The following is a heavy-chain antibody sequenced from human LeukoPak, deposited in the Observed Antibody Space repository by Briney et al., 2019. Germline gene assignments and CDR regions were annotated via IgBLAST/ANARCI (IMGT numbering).Heavy chain of an antibody. CDR2: VYTSGST. V-gene: IGHV4-4*07. CDR1: GGSISGYY. D-gene: IGHD1-7*01. CDR3: ARLITGTTTAFDI. J-gene: IGHJ3*02. Sequence: PSETLSLTCSVSGGSISGYYWTWIRQPAGKGLEWIGRVYTSGSTHYNPSLKTRLTMSVDTSKNQFSLKLSSATAADTAVYYCARLITGTTTAFDIWGQGTMVTVSS.